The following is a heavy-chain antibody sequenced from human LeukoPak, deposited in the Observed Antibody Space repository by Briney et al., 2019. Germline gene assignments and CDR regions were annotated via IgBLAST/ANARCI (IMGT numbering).Heavy chain of an antibody. Sequence: GGSLRLSCAASGFTFDDYAMHWVRQAPGKGLEWVSGISWNSGSIGYADSVKGRFTISRDNAKNSLYLQMNSLRAEDTALYYCAKAHCSSTSCNDAFDIWGQGTMVTVSS. CDR3: AKAHCSSTSCNDAFDI. CDR1: GFTFDDYA. D-gene: IGHD2-2*01. V-gene: IGHV3-9*01. CDR2: ISWNSGSI. J-gene: IGHJ3*02.